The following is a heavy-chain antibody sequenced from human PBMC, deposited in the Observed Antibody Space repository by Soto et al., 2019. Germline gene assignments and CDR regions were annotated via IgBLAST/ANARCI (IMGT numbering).Heavy chain of an antibody. D-gene: IGHD3-22*01. V-gene: IGHV4-61*01. CDR2: IYYSGST. J-gene: IGHJ6*02. CDR1: GGSVSSGSYY. Sequence: SETLSLTCTVSGGSVSSGSYYWSWIRQPPGKGLEWIGYIYYSGSTNYNPSLKSRATISVDTSKNLFSLKLSSVTAADTAVYYCAREKDSSGSRSYGMDVWGQETTVTVSS. CDR3: AREKDSSGSRSYGMDV.